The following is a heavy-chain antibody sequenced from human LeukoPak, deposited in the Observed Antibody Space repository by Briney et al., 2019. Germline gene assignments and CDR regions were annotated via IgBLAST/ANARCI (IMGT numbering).Heavy chain of an antibody. V-gene: IGHV4-59*01. CDR1: GGSINNYY. J-gene: IGHJ3*02. D-gene: IGHD3-9*01. CDR3: ARCGYDILTGYYAFDI. Sequence: PSETLSLTCTVSGGSINNYYWTWIRQPPGKGLEWIGYIYYSGSTNYNPSLKSRITTSVDTFKNHFSLKPSSVTAADTAVYYCARCGYDILTGYYAFDIWGQGTVVTVSS. CDR2: IYYSGST.